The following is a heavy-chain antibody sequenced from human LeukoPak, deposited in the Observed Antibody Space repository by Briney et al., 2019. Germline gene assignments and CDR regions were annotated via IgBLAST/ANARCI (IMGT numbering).Heavy chain of an antibody. CDR2: IGAYNGNT. Sequence: GASVKVSCKASGYTSTSYGISWVRQAPGQGLEWMGWIGAYNGNTNYAQKLQGRVTMTTDPSTTTAYMELGSLRSDDTAVYYCVRNGSYYGDAFDIWGHGTMVTVSS. J-gene: IGHJ3*02. CDR3: VRNGSYYGDAFDI. V-gene: IGHV1-18*01. CDR1: GYTSTSYG. D-gene: IGHD3-10*01.